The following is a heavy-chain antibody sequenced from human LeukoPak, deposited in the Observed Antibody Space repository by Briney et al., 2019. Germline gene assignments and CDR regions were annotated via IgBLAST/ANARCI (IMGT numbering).Heavy chain of an antibody. CDR3: ARVCRSTPRYYYYYMDV. CDR2: IYYSGST. J-gene: IGHJ6*03. V-gene: IGHV4-39*07. D-gene: IGHD2-2*01. Sequence: TSETLSLTCTVSGGSISSSSYYWGWIRQPPGKGLEWIGSIYYSGSTYYNPSLKSRVTIAVDTSKNQFSLKLSSVTAADTAVYYCARVCRSTPRYYYYYMDVWGKGTTVTVSS. CDR1: GGSISSSSYY.